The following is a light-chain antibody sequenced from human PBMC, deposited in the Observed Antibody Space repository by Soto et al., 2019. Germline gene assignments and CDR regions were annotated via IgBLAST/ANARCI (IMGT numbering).Light chain of an antibody. CDR3: QSYDDSLSVHYV. CDR2: GNT. J-gene: IGLJ1*01. V-gene: IGLV1-40*01. CDR1: SSNIGSTYD. Sequence: SVLAQPPSVYGSPGQRVTISCTGSSSNIGSTYDVQWYQQLPGTAPKLLIHGNTDRPSGVPDRFSGSKSGTSASLAITGLQADDEADYYCQSYDDSLSVHYVFGTGTKVTVL.